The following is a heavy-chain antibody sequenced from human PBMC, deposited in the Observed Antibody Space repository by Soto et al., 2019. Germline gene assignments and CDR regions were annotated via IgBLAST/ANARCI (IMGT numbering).Heavy chain of an antibody. V-gene: IGHV4-28*01. CDR3: ARSAGAGTPNWFDP. CDR1: GYSISSSNW. CDR2: IYYSGST. J-gene: IGHJ5*02. Sequence: SETLSLTCAVSGYSISSSNWWGWIRQPPVKGLEWIGYIYYSGSTYYNPSLKSRVTMSVDTSKNQFSLKLSSVTAVDTAVYYCARSAGAGTPNWFDPWGQGTLVT. D-gene: IGHD6-19*01.